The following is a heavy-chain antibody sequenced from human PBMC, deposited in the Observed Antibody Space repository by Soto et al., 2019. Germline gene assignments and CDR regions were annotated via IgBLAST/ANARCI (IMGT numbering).Heavy chain of an antibody. V-gene: IGHV3-48*02. J-gene: IGHJ6*02. CDR2: IGTSSSSF. CDR1: GYSFRAYI. D-gene: IGHD3-10*01. Sequence: GGSLRLSCAASGYSFRAYIMTWVRQAPGRGLEWVSSIGTSSSSFHYADSVRGRFTISRDDAKNSLFLQMNSLRDEDTAVYYCATWYYNYYYGLDVWGQGTTVTVSS. CDR3: ATWYYNYYYGLDV.